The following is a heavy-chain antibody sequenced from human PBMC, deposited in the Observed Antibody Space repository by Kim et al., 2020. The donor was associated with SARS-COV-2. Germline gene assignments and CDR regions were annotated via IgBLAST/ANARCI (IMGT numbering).Heavy chain of an antibody. CDR2: ITASGGST. CDR1: GFPFSSYG. J-gene: IGHJ4*02. CDR3: ANGRQPYGVPPGAPY. Sequence: GGSLRLSCAASGFPFSSYGMSWVRQAPGKGLEWVSAITASGGSTSYADSVKGRFTISRDNSRNTLYLQMNSLRAEDTAVYYCANGRQPYGVPPGAPYWGQGTLVTVSS. D-gene: IGHD2-8*01. V-gene: IGHV3-23*01.